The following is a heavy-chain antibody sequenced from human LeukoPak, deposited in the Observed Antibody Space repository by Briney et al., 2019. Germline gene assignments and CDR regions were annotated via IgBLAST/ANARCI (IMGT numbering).Heavy chain of an antibody. CDR2: ISWNSGSI. Sequence: GGSLRLSCAASGFTFSSYAMSWVRQAPGKGLEWVSGISWNSGSIGYADSVKGRFTISRDNAKNSLYLQMNSLRAEDMALYYCAKDTRPHYYYYYMDVWGKGTTVTVSS. V-gene: IGHV3-9*03. J-gene: IGHJ6*03. D-gene: IGHD6-6*01. CDR1: GFTFSSYA. CDR3: AKDTRPHYYYYYMDV.